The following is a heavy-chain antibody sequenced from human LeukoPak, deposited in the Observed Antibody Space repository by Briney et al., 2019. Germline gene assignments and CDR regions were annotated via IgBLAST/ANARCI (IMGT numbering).Heavy chain of an antibody. CDR3: ARGERFGELFFDY. D-gene: IGHD3-10*01. CDR1: GYTFATYG. Sequence: ASVKVSFKTSGYTFATYGITWVRQAPGQGLEWMGWISAYNGYTNYAQNLQGRVTMTTDTSTSTAYVELRSLRSDDTAVYYCARGERFGELFFDYWGQGTLVTVSS. J-gene: IGHJ4*02. V-gene: IGHV1-18*01. CDR2: ISAYNGYT.